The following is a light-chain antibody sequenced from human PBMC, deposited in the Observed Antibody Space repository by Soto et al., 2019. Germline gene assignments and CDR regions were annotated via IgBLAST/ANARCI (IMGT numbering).Light chain of an antibody. CDR1: QSVSSN. Sequence: EIVMTQSPATLSVSPGERATLSCRASQSVSSNLAWYQQKPGQAPRLLIYGASNRATGIPDRFSGSGSGTDFTLTISRLEPEDFATYYCQQADTFPWTFGQGTKVDIK. CDR3: QQADTFPWT. J-gene: IGKJ1*01. V-gene: IGKV3D-15*01. CDR2: GAS.